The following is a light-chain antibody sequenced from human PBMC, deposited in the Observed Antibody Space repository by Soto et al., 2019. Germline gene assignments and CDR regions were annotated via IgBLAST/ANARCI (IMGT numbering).Light chain of an antibody. CDR3: QQYRNWPPLT. Sequence: EIWMTQSTANLSVSPVETATLSCRASQSVASAVAWYQHKPGQAPRLLIVAASIRATGVPGRFTGGGSGTEFTLTISSLQSEDFAVYYCQQYRNWPPLTFGGGTTVEIK. J-gene: IGKJ4*01. CDR1: QSVASA. V-gene: IGKV3-15*01. CDR2: AAS.